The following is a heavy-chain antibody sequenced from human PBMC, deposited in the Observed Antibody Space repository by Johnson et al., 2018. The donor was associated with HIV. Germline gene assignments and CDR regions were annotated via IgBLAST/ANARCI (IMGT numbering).Heavy chain of an antibody. Sequence: LVESGGGLVKPGGSLRLSCAASGFSFSTYWMHWVRRVPGKGLVWVSRIDTEGSGTTYADSVKGRFTISRDNAKNSLYLQMNSLRAEDTAVYYCASSIPPYSSSSVAFDIWGQGTMVTVSS. CDR3: ASSIPPYSSSSVAFDI. CDR1: GFSFSTYW. V-gene: IGHV3-74*03. CDR2: IDTEGSGT. J-gene: IGHJ3*02. D-gene: IGHD6-6*01.